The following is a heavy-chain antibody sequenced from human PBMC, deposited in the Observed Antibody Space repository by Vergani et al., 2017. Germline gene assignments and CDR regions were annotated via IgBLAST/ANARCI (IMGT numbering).Heavy chain of an antibody. CDR2: IYDSRNN. Sequence: QVQLVESGGGVVQPGRSLRLSCAASGYTFNQYGMHWVRQAPGKGLEWIGSIYDSRNNNYSPSLKSRVSISVDTSKNQFSLNLTSVTAADTAVYYCARHLRQLARNDVFDIWGHGTLVTVSS. CDR3: ARHLRQLARNDVFDI. J-gene: IGHJ3*02. D-gene: IGHD6-6*01. V-gene: IGHV4-38-2*01. CDR1: GYTFNQYG.